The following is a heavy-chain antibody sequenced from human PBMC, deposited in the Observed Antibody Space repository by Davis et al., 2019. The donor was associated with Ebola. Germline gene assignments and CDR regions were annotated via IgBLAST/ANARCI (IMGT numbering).Heavy chain of an antibody. J-gene: IGHJ6*04. CDR2: IYSGGSA. Sequence: PGGSLRLSCAASGFTVSSNYMSWIRQAPGKGLDWVSVIYSGGSAYYADSVKGRFTISRDNSKNTLYLQMNSLRAEDTAVYYCARDHLLWFGELLSYYYYGMDVWGKGTTVTVSS. D-gene: IGHD3-10*01. CDR3: ARDHLLWFGELLSYYYYGMDV. V-gene: IGHV3-53*01. CDR1: GFTVSSNY.